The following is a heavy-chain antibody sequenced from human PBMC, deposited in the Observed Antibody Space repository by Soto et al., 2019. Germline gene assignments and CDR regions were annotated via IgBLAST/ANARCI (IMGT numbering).Heavy chain of an antibody. V-gene: IGHV3-30*18. D-gene: IGHD6-19*01. J-gene: IGHJ4*02. Sequence: QVQLVESGGGVVQPGRSLRLSCAASGFTFSSYGMHWVRQAPGKGLEWVAVISYDGSNKYYADSVKGRFTISRDNSKNTLYLQMNSLRAEDTAVYYCAKDPGGIAVAGCFDYWGQGTLVTVSS. CDR2: ISYDGSNK. CDR3: AKDPGGIAVAGCFDY. CDR1: GFTFSSYG.